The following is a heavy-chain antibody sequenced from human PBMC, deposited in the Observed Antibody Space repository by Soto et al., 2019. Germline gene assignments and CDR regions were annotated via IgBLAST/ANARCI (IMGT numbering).Heavy chain of an antibody. CDR3: AREGGDDILTGYYNSPRLSGFDI. Sequence: GGSLRLSCAASGFTFSSYAMHWVRQAPGKGLEWVAVISYDGSNKYYADSVKGRFTISRDNSKNTLYLQMNSLRAEDTAVYYCAREGGDDILTGYYNSPRLSGFDIWGQGIMVTVSS. D-gene: IGHD3-9*01. CDR2: ISYDGSNK. J-gene: IGHJ3*02. V-gene: IGHV3-30-3*01. CDR1: GFTFSSYA.